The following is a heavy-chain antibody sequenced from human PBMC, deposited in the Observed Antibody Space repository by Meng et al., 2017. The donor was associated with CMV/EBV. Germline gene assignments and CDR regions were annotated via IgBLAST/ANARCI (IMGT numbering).Heavy chain of an antibody. CDR2: IQVIGHT. CDR1: GASTMNYN. CDR3: AGSRPGGGACDY. D-gene: IGHD3-16*01. V-gene: IGHV4-4*07. J-gene: IGHJ4*02. Sequence: VTQQDSGQGLVKLSETLAPTCIVSGASTMNYNWNWVRQPAGQGLEWIGLIQVIGHTVYNPSLKSLVTVSLDASKSQFSLTLNSVTAADTATYYCAGSRPGGGACDYWGQGILVTVSS.